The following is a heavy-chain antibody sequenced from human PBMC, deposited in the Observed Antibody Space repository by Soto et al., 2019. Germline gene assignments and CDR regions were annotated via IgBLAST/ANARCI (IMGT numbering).Heavy chain of an antibody. CDR2: INHSGNT. D-gene: IGHD2-21*01. CDR3: ARGRGEFDA. V-gene: IGHV4-34*01. Sequence: SETLSLTCAVYGASLSDNYCNWLRQPPGKGLEWIGEINHSGNTNYNPSLRSRVTISIDTSKNQLSLNLRSVSAADTAVYYCARGRGEFDAWRQGTPVTVSS. J-gene: IGHJ5*02. CDR1: GASLSDNY.